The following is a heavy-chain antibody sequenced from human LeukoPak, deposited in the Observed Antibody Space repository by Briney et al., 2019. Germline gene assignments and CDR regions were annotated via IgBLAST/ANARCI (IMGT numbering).Heavy chain of an antibody. V-gene: IGHV4-39*07. CDR3: ARIYSSSWFLNWFDP. CDR1: GGSISSGSYF. J-gene: IGHJ5*02. Sequence: PSETLSLTCTVSGGSISSGSYFWGWIRQPPGKGLECIGTIYHSGSTYYNPSLKSRVTISVDTSKNQFSLKLNSVTAADTAVYYCARIYSSSWFLNWFDPWGQGTLVTVSS. CDR2: IYHSGST. D-gene: IGHD6-13*01.